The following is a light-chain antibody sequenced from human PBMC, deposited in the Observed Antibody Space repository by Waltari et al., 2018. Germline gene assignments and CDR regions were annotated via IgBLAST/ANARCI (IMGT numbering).Light chain of an antibody. Sequence: QSALTQPASVSGSPGPSITIPCPGNSSDIGFYTFVSLYQQHPGKAPKVIIYHVTNRPSGVSNRFSGSRSGNTASLTISGLQAEDEADYYCAAETSRSTLYVFGTGTKVTVL. CDR3: AAETSRSTLYV. CDR1: SSDIGFYTF. V-gene: IGLV2-14*03. J-gene: IGLJ1*01. CDR2: HVT.